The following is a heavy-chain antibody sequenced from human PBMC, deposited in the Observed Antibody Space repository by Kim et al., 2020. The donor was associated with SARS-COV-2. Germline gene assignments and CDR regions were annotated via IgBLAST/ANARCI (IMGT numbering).Heavy chain of an antibody. CDR1: GFTFSSYE. CDR2: ISSSGSTI. Sequence: GGSLRLSCAASGFTFSSYEMNWVRQAPGKGLEWVSYISSSGSTIYYADSVKGRFTISRDNAKNSLYLQMNSLRAEDTAVYYCAREKEGFGAHKEFFDYWGQGTLVTVSS. CDR3: AREKEGFGAHKEFFDY. J-gene: IGHJ4*02. D-gene: IGHD3-10*01. V-gene: IGHV3-48*03.